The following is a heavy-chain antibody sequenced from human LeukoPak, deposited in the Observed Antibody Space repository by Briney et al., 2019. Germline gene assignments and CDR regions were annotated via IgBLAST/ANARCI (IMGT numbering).Heavy chain of an antibody. V-gene: IGHV1-18*01. CDR3: AREPIAAAGTSGDY. Sequence: AASVKVSCKASGYTFTSYGISWVRQAPGQGLEWMGWISAYNGNTNYAQKLQGRVTMTTDTSTSTAYMELRSLRSDDTAVYYCAREPIAAAGTSGDYWDQGTLVTVSS. CDR1: GYTFTSYG. CDR2: ISAYNGNT. D-gene: IGHD6-13*01. J-gene: IGHJ4*02.